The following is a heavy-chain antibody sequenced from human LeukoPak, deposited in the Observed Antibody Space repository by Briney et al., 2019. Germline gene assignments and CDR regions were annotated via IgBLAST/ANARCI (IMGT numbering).Heavy chain of an antibody. CDR3: ATLPYYYDSSGSYYFDY. V-gene: IGHV3-30*02. J-gene: IGHJ4*02. CDR1: GFILNSYG. Sequence: PGGSLRLSCAASGFILNSYGMHWVRQAPGKGLEGVAFIRYDGSNKYYADSVKGRFTISRDNSKNTLYLQMNSLRVEDTAVYYCATLPYYYDSSGSYYFDYWGQGTLVTVSS. CDR2: IRYDGSNK. D-gene: IGHD3-22*01.